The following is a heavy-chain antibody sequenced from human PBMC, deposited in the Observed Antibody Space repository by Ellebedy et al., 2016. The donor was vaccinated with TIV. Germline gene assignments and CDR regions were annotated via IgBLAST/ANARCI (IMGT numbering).Heavy chain of an antibody. CDR3: ARSYYYDSSGYPRDAFDI. V-gene: IGHV3-23*01. J-gene: IGHJ3*02. CDR1: GFTFSSYA. D-gene: IGHD3-22*01. Sequence: GESLKISXAASGFTFSSYAMSWVRQAPGKGLEWVSAISGSGGSTYYADSVKGRFTISRDNSKNTLYLQMNSLRAEDTAVYYCARSYYYDSSGYPRDAFDIWGQGTMVTVSS. CDR2: ISGSGGST.